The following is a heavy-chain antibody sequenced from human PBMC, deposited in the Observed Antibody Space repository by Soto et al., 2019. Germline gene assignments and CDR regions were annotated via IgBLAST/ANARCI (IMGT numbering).Heavy chain of an antibody. D-gene: IGHD3-16*02. CDR3: AKDLDDYVWGSYRPPFDY. CDR1: GFTFSSYA. CDR2: ISGSGGST. Sequence: GESLKISCAASGFTFSSYAMSWVRQAPVKGLEWVSAISGSGGSTYYADSVKGRFTISRDNSKNTLYLQMNSLRAEDTAVYYCAKDLDDYVWGSYRPPFDYWGQGTLVTVS. V-gene: IGHV3-23*01. J-gene: IGHJ4*02.